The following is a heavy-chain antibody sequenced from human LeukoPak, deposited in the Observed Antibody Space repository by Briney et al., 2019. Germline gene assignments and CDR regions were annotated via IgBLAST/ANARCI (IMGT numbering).Heavy chain of an antibody. CDR3: TKDHKYSGSPRAFDI. J-gene: IGHJ3*02. Sequence: GGSLRLSCAASGFTFNNYAMSWVRQAPGKGLEWVSGISGSGANTNYADSVKGRLTISRDNSKNTLYLQMNSLRAEDTAVYYCTKDHKYSGSPRAFDIWGQGTMVTVSS. V-gene: IGHV3-23*01. CDR2: ISGSGANT. CDR1: GFTFNNYA. D-gene: IGHD1-26*01.